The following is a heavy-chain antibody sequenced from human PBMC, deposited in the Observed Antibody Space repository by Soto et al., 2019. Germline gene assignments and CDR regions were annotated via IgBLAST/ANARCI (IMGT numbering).Heavy chain of an antibody. V-gene: IGHV4-34*01. Sequence: PSETLSLTCAVYGGSFSGYYGSWIRQPPGKGLEWIGEINHSGSTNYNPSLKSRVTISVDTSKNQFSLKLSSVTAADTAVYYCARGRGGVLMVYAKGYYFDYWGQGTLVTVSS. CDR1: GGSFSGYY. J-gene: IGHJ4*02. D-gene: IGHD2-8*01. CDR2: INHSGST. CDR3: ARGRGGVLMVYAKGYYFDY.